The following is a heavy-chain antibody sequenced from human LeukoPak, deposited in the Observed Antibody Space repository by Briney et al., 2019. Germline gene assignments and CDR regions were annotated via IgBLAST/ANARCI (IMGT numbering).Heavy chain of an antibody. CDR2: ISSSSSYI. CDR1: GFTFSSYS. D-gene: IGHD4-17*01. J-gene: IGHJ2*01. Sequence: PGGTLRLSCAASGFTFSSYSMNWVRQAPGKGLEWVSSISSSSSYIYYADSVKGRFTISRDNAKNSLYLQMNSLRAEDTALYYCARSMSTVTTRYFDLWGRGTLVTVSS. V-gene: IGHV3-21*04. CDR3: ARSMSTVTTRYFDL.